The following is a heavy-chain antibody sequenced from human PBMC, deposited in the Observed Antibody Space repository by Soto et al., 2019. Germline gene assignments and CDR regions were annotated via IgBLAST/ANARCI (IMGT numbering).Heavy chain of an antibody. CDR3: ARDYYDIWSGFYTAGY. D-gene: IGHD3-3*01. CDR2: ISAYNGNA. Sequence: QVQLVQSGVEVKKPGASVKVSCKASGYTFTSYGISWVRQAPGQGPEWMGWISAYNGNANYSQKVQGRVTMTTDTPKSTAYMELRSLRSDDTGVYYCARDYYDIWSGFYTAGYWGRGTLVTVSS. CDR1: GYTFTSYG. V-gene: IGHV1-18*01. J-gene: IGHJ4*02.